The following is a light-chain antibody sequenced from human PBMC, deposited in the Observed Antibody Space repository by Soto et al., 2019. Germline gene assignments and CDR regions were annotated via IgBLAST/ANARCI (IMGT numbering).Light chain of an antibody. Sequence: DIQMTQSPSSLSASVGDRVTMTCRASQSISSYLNWYQQKPGKAPKLLIYAASTLQSGVPPRFSGSGSGTDFTLSISSLQPEDFATYYCQQYNSYPLTFGGGTKVDIK. CDR1: QSISSY. V-gene: IGKV1-39*01. CDR3: QQYNSYPLT. CDR2: AAS. J-gene: IGKJ4*01.